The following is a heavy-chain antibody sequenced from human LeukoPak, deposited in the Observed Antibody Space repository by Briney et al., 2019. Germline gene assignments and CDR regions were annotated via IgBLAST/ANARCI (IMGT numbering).Heavy chain of an antibody. CDR1: GFTFSSYW. CDR2: INSDGSST. V-gene: IGHV3-74*01. CDR3: AKDSPITMVRGVIIFYFDY. Sequence: GGSLRLSCAASGFTFSSYWMHWVRQIPGRGLVWVSRINSDGSSTSYADSVKGRFTISRDNAKNTLYLQMNSLRAEDPAVYYCAKDSPITMVRGVIIFYFDYWGQGTLVTVSS. D-gene: IGHD3-10*01. J-gene: IGHJ4*02.